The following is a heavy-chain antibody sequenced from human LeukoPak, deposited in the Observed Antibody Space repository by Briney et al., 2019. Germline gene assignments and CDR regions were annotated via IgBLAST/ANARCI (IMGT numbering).Heavy chain of an antibody. D-gene: IGHD3-16*02. V-gene: IGHV4-39*01. J-gene: IGHJ5*02. CDR1: GGSISSSSYY. CDR2: IYYSGST. Sequence: SETLSLTCTVSGGSISSSSYYWGWIRQPPGKGLGWIGSIYYSGSTYYNPSLKSRVTISVDTSKNQFSLKLSSATAADTAVYYCASVGYDYVWGSYRLLSWGQGTLVTVSS. CDR3: ASVGYDYVWGSYRLLS.